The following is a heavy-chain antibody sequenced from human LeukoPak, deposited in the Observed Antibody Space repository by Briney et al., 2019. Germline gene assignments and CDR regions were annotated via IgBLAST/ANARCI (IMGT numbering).Heavy chain of an antibody. Sequence: GGSPRLSCAASGFTFDDYAMHWVRQAPGKGLEWVSGITWNSGTIGYADSVKGRFTISRDNAKNSLYLQMNSLRTEDMAFYYCAKARCSSTSCYFPTDWGQGTLVTVSP. CDR3: AKARCSSTSCYFPTD. CDR2: ITWNSGTI. J-gene: IGHJ4*02. V-gene: IGHV3-9*03. D-gene: IGHD2-2*01. CDR1: GFTFDDYA.